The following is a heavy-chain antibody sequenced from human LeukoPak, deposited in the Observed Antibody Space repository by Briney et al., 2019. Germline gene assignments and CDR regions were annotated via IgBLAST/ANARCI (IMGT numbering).Heavy chain of an antibody. CDR2: IYYSGST. Sequence: PSQTLSLTCTVSGGSISSGGYYWSWIRQHPGKGLEWIGYIYYSGSTYYNPSLKSRVTISVDTSKNQFSLKLSSVTAADTAVYYCARDGGWELARGGYYFDYWGQGTLVTVSS. CDR3: ARDGGWELARGGYYFDY. D-gene: IGHD4-23*01. V-gene: IGHV4-31*03. J-gene: IGHJ4*02. CDR1: GGSISSGGYY.